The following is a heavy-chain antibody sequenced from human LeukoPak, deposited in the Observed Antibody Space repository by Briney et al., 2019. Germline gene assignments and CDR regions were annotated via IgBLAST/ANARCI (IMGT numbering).Heavy chain of an antibody. CDR3: ARDRPGDSSGYGFDY. D-gene: IGHD3-22*01. CDR1: GFTFSSHE. V-gene: IGHV3-48*03. CDR2: ISSSGSNI. Sequence: GGSLRLSCVAPGFTFSSHEMNWVRQAPGKGLEWVSYISSSGSNIYYADSVKGRFTISRDNAKSSLYLQMNSLRAEDTAVYYCARDRPGDSSGYGFDYWGQGTLVTASS. J-gene: IGHJ4*02.